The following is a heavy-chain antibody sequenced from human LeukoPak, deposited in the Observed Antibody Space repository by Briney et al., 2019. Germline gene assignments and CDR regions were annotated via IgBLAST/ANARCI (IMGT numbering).Heavy chain of an antibody. V-gene: IGHV4-59*01. Sequence: SEPLSLTCTVSGGSISRYHWSWLRQPPGKGLEWLGYIYYSGSTNYNPSLKRRVTISVDTPKNQFSLKLSSVTAADTAVYYCARTMVRGVRGAFDIWGQGTMVTVSS. D-gene: IGHD3-10*01. CDR3: ARTMVRGVRGAFDI. CDR1: GGSISRYH. CDR2: IYYSGST. J-gene: IGHJ3*02.